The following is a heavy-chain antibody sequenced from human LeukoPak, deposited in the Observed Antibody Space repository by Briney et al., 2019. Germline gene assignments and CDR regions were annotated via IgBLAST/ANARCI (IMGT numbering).Heavy chain of an antibody. D-gene: IGHD1-26*01. J-gene: IGHJ3*02. CDR1: GFTFDDYA. V-gene: IGHV3-9*01. Sequence: PGGSLRLSCAASGFTFDDYAMHWVRQAPGKGLEWVSGITWNSGTIAYADPVKGRFTISRDNAKNSLYLQMNSLRAEDTALYYCTKDRGGSYYDAFDMWGQGTRVTVSS. CDR3: TKDRGGSYYDAFDM. CDR2: ITWNSGTI.